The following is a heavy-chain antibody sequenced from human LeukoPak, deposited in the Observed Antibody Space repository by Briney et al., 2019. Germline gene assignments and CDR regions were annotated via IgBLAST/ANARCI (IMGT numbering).Heavy chain of an antibody. Sequence: PGGSLRLSCAASGFTFSDYYMSWIRQAPGKGLEWVSYFSSSGSTIYYADSVKGRFTISRDNAKNSLYLQMNSLRAEDTAVYYCASPATYYGSGSYYYWGQGTLVTVSS. CDR1: GFTFSDYY. J-gene: IGHJ4*02. CDR3: ASPATYYGSGSYYY. V-gene: IGHV3-11*01. D-gene: IGHD3-10*01. CDR2: FSSSGSTI.